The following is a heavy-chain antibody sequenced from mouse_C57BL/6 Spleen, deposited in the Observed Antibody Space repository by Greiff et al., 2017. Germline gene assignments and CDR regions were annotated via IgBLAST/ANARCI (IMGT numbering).Heavy chain of an antibody. Sequence: QVQLQQSGAELVKPGASVKLSCKASGYTFTSYWMHWVKQRPGQGLEWIGMIHPNSGSTNYNEKFKSKATLTVDKSSSTAYMQLSSLTSEDSAVYYCARYTTVVARYFDVWGTGTTVTVSS. CDR2: IHPNSGST. CDR1: GYTFTSYW. V-gene: IGHV1-64*01. D-gene: IGHD1-1*01. CDR3: ARYTTVVARYFDV. J-gene: IGHJ1*03.